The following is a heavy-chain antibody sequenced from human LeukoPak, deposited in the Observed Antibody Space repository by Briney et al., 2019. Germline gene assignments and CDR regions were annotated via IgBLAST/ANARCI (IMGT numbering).Heavy chain of an antibody. CDR2: IFPGDSHT. J-gene: IGHJ4*02. D-gene: IGHD4/OR15-4a*01. CDR1: GHSFINYW. CDR3: ARIGATWYGGS. V-gene: IGHV5-51*01. Sequence: GESPKISCKGPGHSFINYWIAWVRQMPGEGVEGIVIIFPGDSHTRYSASFQGQVTNSADMAIDTAYLQWSSLRGSDTAMYYCARIGATWYGGSGGRGTLVFVSS.